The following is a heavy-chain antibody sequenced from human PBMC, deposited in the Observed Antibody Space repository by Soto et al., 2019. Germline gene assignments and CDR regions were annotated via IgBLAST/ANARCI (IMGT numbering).Heavy chain of an antibody. Sequence: ASVKVSCKASGYTFTSYDINWVRQATGQGLEWMGWMNPNSGNTGYAQKFQGRVTMTRNTSISTAYMELSSLRSEDTAVYYCARGSDCSSTSCCYYYYYYMDVWGKGTTVTVSS. CDR2: MNPNSGNT. D-gene: IGHD2-2*01. CDR3: ARGSDCSSTSCCYYYYYYMDV. J-gene: IGHJ6*03. V-gene: IGHV1-8*01. CDR1: GYTFTSYD.